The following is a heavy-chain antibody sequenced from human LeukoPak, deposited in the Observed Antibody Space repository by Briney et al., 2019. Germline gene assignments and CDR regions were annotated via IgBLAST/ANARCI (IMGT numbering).Heavy chain of an antibody. V-gene: IGHV3-13*05. J-gene: IGHJ4*02. Sequence: GGSLRLSCAASGFTFSSYDMHWVRQATGKGLEWVSAIGTAGDPYYPGSVEGRFTISRENAKNSLYLQMNSLRAGDTAVYYCARGHGSGSSYYFDYWGQGTLVTVSS. CDR3: ARGHGSGSSYYFDY. CDR1: GFTFSSYD. CDR2: IGTAGDP. D-gene: IGHD3-10*01.